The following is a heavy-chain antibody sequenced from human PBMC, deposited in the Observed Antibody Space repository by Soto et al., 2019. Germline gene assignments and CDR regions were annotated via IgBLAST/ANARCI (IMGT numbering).Heavy chain of an antibody. Sequence: LRLSCAASGFTFNIYGMHWVRQAPDKGLEWVALISYDGSNQYYADSVKGRFTISRDNSKNTLFLQMNSLRADDTAVYYCAKDQASGQGSFDSWGQGTMVTVYS. CDR3: AKDQASGQGSFDS. CDR2: ISYDGSNQ. CDR1: GFTFNIYG. V-gene: IGHV3-30*18. J-gene: IGHJ4*02.